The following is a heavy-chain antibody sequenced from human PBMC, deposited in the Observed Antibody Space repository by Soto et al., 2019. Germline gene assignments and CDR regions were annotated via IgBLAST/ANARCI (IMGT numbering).Heavy chain of an antibody. CDR1: GFTFSSYD. J-gene: IGHJ4*02. CDR2: IDRGSTYI. Sequence: GGSLRLSCAASGFTFSSYDMTWARQVPGKGLEWLSYIDRGSTYIYYGDSMKGRFTISRDNAKNSLYLEMNSLRAEDTAVYYCARESEDLTSNFDYWGQGTLVTVSS. CDR3: ARESEDLTSNFDY. V-gene: IGHV3-21*06.